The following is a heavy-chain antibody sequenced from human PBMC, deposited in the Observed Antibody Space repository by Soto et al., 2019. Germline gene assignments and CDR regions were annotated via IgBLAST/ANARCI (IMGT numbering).Heavy chain of an antibody. CDR1: GGSISSGDYY. D-gene: IGHD3-10*01. Sequence: SETLSLTCTVSGGSISSGDYYWSWIRQPPGKGLEWIGYIYYSGNTYYNPPLKSRVTLSVDTSKNQFSLKLSSVTAADTAVYYCARGPYYYGSGSTGFDYWGQGTLVTVSS. V-gene: IGHV4-30-4*01. J-gene: IGHJ4*02. CDR2: IYYSGNT. CDR3: ARGPYYYGSGSTGFDY.